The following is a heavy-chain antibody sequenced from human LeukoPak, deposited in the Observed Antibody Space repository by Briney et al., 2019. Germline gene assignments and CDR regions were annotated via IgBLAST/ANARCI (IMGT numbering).Heavy chain of an antibody. CDR3: ARGGNAYCLDY. J-gene: IGHJ4*02. V-gene: IGHV3-33*01. CDR2: IWYDGSNK. D-gene: IGHD3-16*01. Sequence: PGRSLRLSCASSGFTFSSYGMHWVRQAPGKGLEWVAVIWYDGSNKYYADSVKGRVTISRDNSKNTLYLQMNSLRAEDTAVYYCARGGNAYCLDYWGQGTLVTVSS. CDR1: GFTFSSYG.